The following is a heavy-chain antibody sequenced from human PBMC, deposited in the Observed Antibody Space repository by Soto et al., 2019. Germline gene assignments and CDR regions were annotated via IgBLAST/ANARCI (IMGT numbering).Heavy chain of an antibody. D-gene: IGHD3-3*01. J-gene: IGHJ5*02. CDR2: IYYSGST. V-gene: IGHV4-59*01. CDR1: GGSISSYY. Sequence: QVQLQESGPGLVKPSETLSLTCTVSGGSISSYYWSWIRQPPGKGLEWIGYIYYSGSTNYNPSLTSRVTXSXDXXTNQFSLKLSSVTAADTAVYYCARLLFGAANWFDPWGQGTLVTVSS. CDR3: ARLLFGAANWFDP.